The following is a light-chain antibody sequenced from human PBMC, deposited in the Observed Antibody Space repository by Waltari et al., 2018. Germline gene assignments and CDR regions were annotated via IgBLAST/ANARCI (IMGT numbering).Light chain of an antibody. V-gene: IGKV3-11*01. CDR2: DAS. Sequence: EIVLTQSPATLSLSPGERATLSCRASQSVSSYLAWYQQKPGQAPSILIYDASNRATGIPARFSGSGSGTDFTLTISSLEPEDFAVYYCQQRSNWPPSTFGGGTKVEIK. CDR1: QSVSSY. J-gene: IGKJ4*01. CDR3: QQRSNWPPST.